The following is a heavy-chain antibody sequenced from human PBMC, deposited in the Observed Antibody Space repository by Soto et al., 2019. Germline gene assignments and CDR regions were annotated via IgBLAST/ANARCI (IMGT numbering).Heavy chain of an antibody. CDR1: GGSFSGYY. Sequence: PSETLSLTCAVYGGSFSGYYWSWIRQPPGKGLEWIGEINHSGSTNYNPSLKSRVTISVDTSKNQFSPKLSSVTAADTAVYYCARGNQYYYGSGSYYNNWFDPWGQG. D-gene: IGHD3-10*01. CDR3: ARGNQYYYGSGSYYNNWFDP. CDR2: INHSGST. J-gene: IGHJ5*02. V-gene: IGHV4-34*01.